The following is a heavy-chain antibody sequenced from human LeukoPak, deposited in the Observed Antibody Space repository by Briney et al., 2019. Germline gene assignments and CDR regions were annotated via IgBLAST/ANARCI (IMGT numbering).Heavy chain of an antibody. J-gene: IGHJ3*02. CDR3: ARDRLGAGSFDI. CDR1: GFTFSNYG. CDR2: IHSSSSST. V-gene: IGHV3-48*02. Sequence: GGSLRLSCAASGFTFSNYGMNWVRQAPGKGLEWISYIHSSSSSTYYADSVKGRFTISRDNAKNSLYLQMNSLRDEDTAVYYCARDRLGAGSFDIWGQGTMVTVSS. D-gene: IGHD7-27*01.